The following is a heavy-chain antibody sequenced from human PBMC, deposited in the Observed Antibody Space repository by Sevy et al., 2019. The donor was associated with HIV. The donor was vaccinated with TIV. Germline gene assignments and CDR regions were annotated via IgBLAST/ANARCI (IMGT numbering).Heavy chain of an antibody. CDR3: AKNTAAAGTGGFDY. CDR1: GLMFSHYG. V-gene: IGHV3-30*02. J-gene: IGHJ4*02. CDR2: ISYDGSDT. D-gene: IGHD6-13*01. Sequence: GGSLRLSCAASGLMFSHYGMHWVRLAPGKGLEWVAFISYDGSDTYYVDSVKGRFSISRDNSKNTVYLQINSLRTEDTALYYCAKNTAAAGTGGFDYWGQGTLVTVSS.